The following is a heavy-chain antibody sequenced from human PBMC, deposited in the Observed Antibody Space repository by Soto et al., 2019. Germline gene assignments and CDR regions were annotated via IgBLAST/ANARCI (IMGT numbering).Heavy chain of an antibody. CDR2: IIPVFNTA. D-gene: IGHD6-25*01. CDR3: ARDRRPKTRIAAALENYFDY. J-gene: IGHJ4*02. V-gene: IGHV1-69*06. Sequence: QVQLVQSGAEVKKPGSSVKVSCKASGGTFTSFAIGWVRQAPGQGLEWMGGIIPVFNTANYAQKFQGRVTITADKTTSTAYMELRSLRSEDTAVYFCARDRRPKTRIAAALENYFDYWGPGTLVTVSS. CDR1: GGTFTSFA.